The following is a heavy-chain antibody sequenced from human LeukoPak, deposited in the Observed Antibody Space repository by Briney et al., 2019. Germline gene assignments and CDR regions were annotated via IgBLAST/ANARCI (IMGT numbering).Heavy chain of an antibody. Sequence: PSETLSLTCAVHGGYFSGYYWSWIRQPPGKGLEWIGEINHSGSTNYNPSLKSRVTISVDTSKKQFSLKLSSVNAADTAVYYCALTGQNDAFDIWGQGTMVTVS. V-gene: IGHV4-34*01. CDR3: ALTGQNDAFDI. CDR2: INHSGST. J-gene: IGHJ3*02. D-gene: IGHD1-1*01. CDR1: GGYFSGYY.